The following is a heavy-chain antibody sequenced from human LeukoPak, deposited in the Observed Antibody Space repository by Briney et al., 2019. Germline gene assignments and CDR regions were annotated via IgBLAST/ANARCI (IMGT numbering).Heavy chain of an antibody. CDR3: ARLALGYCSGGSCYYMDV. D-gene: IGHD2-15*01. Sequence: SETLSLACTVSGGSISSYYWSWIRQPPGKGLEWIGYIYTSGSTNYNPSLKSRVTISVDTSKNQFSLKLSSVTAADTAVYYCARLALGYCSGGSCYYMDVWGKGTTVTVSS. V-gene: IGHV4-4*09. J-gene: IGHJ6*03. CDR1: GGSISSYY. CDR2: IYTSGST.